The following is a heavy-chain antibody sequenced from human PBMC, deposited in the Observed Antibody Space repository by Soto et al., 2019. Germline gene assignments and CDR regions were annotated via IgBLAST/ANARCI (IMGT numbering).Heavy chain of an antibody. V-gene: IGHV4-39*01. CDR2: IYYSGST. CDR3: TREAALGSVDWYDP. J-gene: IGHJ5*02. D-gene: IGHD6-6*01. Sequence: SETLSLTCTVSGGSISSSSYYWGWIRQPPGKGLEWIGSIYYSGSTYYNPSLKSRVTISVDTSKNQFSLKLSSVTGLRGEDTALYYCTREAALGSVDWYDPWGPGTLVTVSS. CDR1: GGSISSSSYY.